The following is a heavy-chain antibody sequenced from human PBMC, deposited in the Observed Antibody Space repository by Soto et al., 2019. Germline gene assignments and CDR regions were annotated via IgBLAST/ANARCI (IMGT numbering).Heavy chain of an antibody. Sequence: SVKVSCKASGGTFSSYAISWVRQAPGQGLEWMGGIIPIFGTANYAQKFQGRVTITADESTSTAYMELSSLRSEDTAVYYCAREDSSGSPYSPRDYYWGQGTLVTVSS. CDR2: IIPIFGTA. D-gene: IGHD3-22*01. J-gene: IGHJ4*02. CDR3: AREDSSGSPYSPRDYY. V-gene: IGHV1-69*13. CDR1: GGTFSSYA.